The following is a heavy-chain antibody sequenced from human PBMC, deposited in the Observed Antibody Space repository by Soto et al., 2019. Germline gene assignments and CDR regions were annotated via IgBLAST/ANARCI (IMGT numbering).Heavy chain of an antibody. CDR3: ARVWVSSSWYWFDP. D-gene: IGHD6-13*01. CDR1: GYTFPSHY. J-gene: IGHJ5*02. Sequence: ASGTVCYKASGYTFPSHYINWLRQAPGQGLEWMGWISAYNGNTNYEQKLQGRVTMTTDTSTSTAYMELRSLRSDDTAVYYCARVWVSSSWYWFDPWGQGTLVTVSS. V-gene: IGHV1-18*01. CDR2: ISAYNGNT.